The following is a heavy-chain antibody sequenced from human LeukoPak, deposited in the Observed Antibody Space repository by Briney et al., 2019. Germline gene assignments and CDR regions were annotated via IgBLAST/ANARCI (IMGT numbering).Heavy chain of an antibody. CDR2: IYTGDTT. CDR3: ARDLTPLIQLWPRSLDYNYGMDV. Sequence: PGGSLRLSCAASGFIVTNNYMSWVRQAPGKGLEWVSSIYTGDTTEYAGSVKGRFTSSRDNSKNTLYLQMNSLRVEDTAVYYCARDLTPLIQLWPRSLDYNYGMDVWGQGTTVTVSS. V-gene: IGHV3-66*02. CDR1: GFIVTNNY. J-gene: IGHJ6*02. D-gene: IGHD5-24*01.